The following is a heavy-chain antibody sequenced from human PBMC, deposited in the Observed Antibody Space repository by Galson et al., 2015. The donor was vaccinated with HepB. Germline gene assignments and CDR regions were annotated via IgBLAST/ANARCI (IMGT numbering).Heavy chain of an antibody. CDR3: ARAVGGSYYYYGMDV. D-gene: IGHD3-16*01. CDR1: GYTFTSYD. J-gene: IGHJ6*02. Sequence: SVKVSCKASGYTFTSYDINWVRQATGQGLEWMGWMNPNSGNTGYAQKFQGRVTMTRNTSISTAYMELSSLRSEDTAVYYCARAVGGSYYYYGMDVWGQGTTVTVSS. V-gene: IGHV1-8*01. CDR2: MNPNSGNT.